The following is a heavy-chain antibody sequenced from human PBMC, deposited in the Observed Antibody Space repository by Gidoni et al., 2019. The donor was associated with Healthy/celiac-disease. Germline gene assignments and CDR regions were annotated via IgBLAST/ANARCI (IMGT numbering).Heavy chain of an antibody. D-gene: IGHD3-10*01. V-gene: IGHV3-66*02. CDR3: AREERATMVRGTFDP. J-gene: IGHJ5*02. Sequence: EVQLVEAGGGLVQPGGSLRRSCAASGFTVSSNYMSWVRQAPGKGLEWVSVIYSGGSTYYADSVKGRFTISRDNSKNTLYLQMNSLRAEDTAVYYCAREERATMVRGTFDPWGQGTLVTVSS. CDR2: IYSGGST. CDR1: GFTVSSNY.